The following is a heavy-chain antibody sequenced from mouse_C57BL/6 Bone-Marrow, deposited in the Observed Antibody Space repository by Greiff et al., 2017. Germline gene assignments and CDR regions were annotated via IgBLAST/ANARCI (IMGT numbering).Heavy chain of an antibody. CDR1: GYTFTSYW. CDR2: IDPSDSYT. Sequence: QVQLQQPGAELVKPGASVKLSCKASGYTFTSYWMQWVKQRPGQGLEWIGEIDPSDSYTNYNQKFKGKATLTVDTSSSTAYMQLSSLTSEDSAVYYCAREIYGNYAYWYCDVWGTGTTVTVSA. J-gene: IGHJ1*03. CDR3: AREIYGNYAYWYCDV. V-gene: IGHV1-50*01. D-gene: IGHD2-1*01.